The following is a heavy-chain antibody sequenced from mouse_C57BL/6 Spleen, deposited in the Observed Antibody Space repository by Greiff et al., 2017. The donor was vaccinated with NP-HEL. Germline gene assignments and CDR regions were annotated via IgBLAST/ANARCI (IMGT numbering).Heavy chain of an antibody. V-gene: IGHV1-74*01. CDR3: AREGGNFHFDY. J-gene: IGHJ2*01. CDR2: IHPSDSDT. Sequence: QVQLKQPGAELVKPGASVKVSCKASGYTFTSYWMHWVKQRPGQGLEWIGRIHPSDSDTNYNQKFKGKATLTGDKSSSTAYMQLSSLTSEDSAVYYCAREGGNFHFDYWGQGTTLTVSS. CDR1: GYTFTSYW. D-gene: IGHD2-1*01.